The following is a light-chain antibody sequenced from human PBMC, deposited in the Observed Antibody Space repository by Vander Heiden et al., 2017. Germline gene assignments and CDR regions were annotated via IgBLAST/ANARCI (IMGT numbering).Light chain of an antibody. CDR3: QSYASSLGGL. J-gene: IGLJ1*01. CDR2: ATS. V-gene: IGLV1-40*01. CDR1: SSNIGAGYD. Sequence: SVLTQPPSVSGSAGRRVTISCTGSSSNIGAGYDVHWYQQLPETAPSLLVYATSNRPLRVPDRFSRSQSRSSASPAIPGLQAEDEANYYCQSYASSLGGLFGPGPKVPV.